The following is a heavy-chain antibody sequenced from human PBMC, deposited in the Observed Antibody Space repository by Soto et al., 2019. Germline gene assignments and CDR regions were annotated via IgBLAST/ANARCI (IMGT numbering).Heavy chain of an antibody. CDR2: IIPTFGTV. D-gene: IGHD3-10*01. J-gene: IGHJ4*02. Sequence: QLVQSGPEVKKPGSSVKVSCKSVGDTFSSYAVSWVRQAPGQGLEWMGGIIPTFGTVNYAQKFQGRATITADESTRLSYMELSSLKSEDTAVYYCARDAGDYGHPYFDYWGQGTLISVSS. V-gene: IGHV1-69*01. CDR3: ARDAGDYGHPYFDY. CDR1: GDTFSSYA.